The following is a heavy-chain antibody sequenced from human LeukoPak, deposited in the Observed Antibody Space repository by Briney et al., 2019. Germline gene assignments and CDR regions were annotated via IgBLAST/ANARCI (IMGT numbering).Heavy chain of an antibody. CDR3: ARVPPVDSTRIDY. J-gene: IGHJ4*02. Sequence: PSETLSLTCSVSGGSVSNYYWNWIRQPPGKGLEWIGRVHYSGSTNYKPSLKSRATISVDTSRNQFSLKLSSVTAADTAVYYCARVPPVDSTRIDYWGQGTLVTVSS. CDR1: GGSVSNYY. D-gene: IGHD5-18*01. CDR2: VHYSGST. V-gene: IGHV4-59*02.